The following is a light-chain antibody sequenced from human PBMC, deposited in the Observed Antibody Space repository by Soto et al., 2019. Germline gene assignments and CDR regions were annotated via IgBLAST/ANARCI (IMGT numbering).Light chain of an antibody. CDR1: SSDVGNYNF. CDR3: CSYAGTSTFV. V-gene: IGLV2-23*03. J-gene: IGLJ1*01. Sequence: QSALTQPASVSGSPGQSITISCTGTSSDVGNYNFVSWYQQHPGKAPKLMIYGGSKRPSGVSNRFSGSKSGNTASLTISGLQAEDEADYFCCSYAGTSTFVFGTGTKVTVL. CDR2: GGS.